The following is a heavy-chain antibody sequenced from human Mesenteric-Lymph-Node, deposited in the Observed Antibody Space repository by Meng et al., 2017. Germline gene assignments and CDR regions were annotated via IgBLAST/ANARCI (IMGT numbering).Heavy chain of an antibody. CDR1: GGTFSSYA. CDR2: IIPIFGTA. Sequence: SVKVSCKASGGTFSSYAISWVRQAPGQGLEWMGGIIPIFGTANYAQKFQGRVTITADESTSTAYMELSSLRSEDTAVYYCARDLREHSSGWLGGFDYWGQGTLVTVSS. V-gene: IGHV1-69*13. CDR3: ARDLREHSSGWLGGFDY. D-gene: IGHD6-19*01. J-gene: IGHJ4*02.